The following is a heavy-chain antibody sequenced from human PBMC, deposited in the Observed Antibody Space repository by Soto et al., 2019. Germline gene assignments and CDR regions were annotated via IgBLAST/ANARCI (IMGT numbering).Heavy chain of an antibody. CDR2: IIPIFGTA. CDR3: ARLYSSSSSSGY. V-gene: IGHV1-69*13. D-gene: IGHD6-6*01. CDR1: GGTFSSYS. Sequence: WASVNVSCKSSGGTFSSYSISWVRQAPGQGLEWMGGIIPIFGTANYAQKFQGRVTITADESTSTAYMELSSLRSEDTAVYYCARLYSSSSSSGYWGQGTLVTVSS. J-gene: IGHJ4*02.